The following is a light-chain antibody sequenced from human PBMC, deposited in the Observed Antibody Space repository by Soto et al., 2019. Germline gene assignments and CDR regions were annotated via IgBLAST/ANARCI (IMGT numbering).Light chain of an antibody. J-gene: IGKJ5*01. Sequence: EIVLTQSPGTLSLSPGKRATLSCRASQSISSSYLAWYQQRPGQAPRLLIYGASSRATGIPDRFSGSGSGTDFTLTINRLEPEDFAVYYCQQYGSSITFGQGTRLE. CDR2: GAS. V-gene: IGKV3-20*01. CDR3: QQYGSSIT. CDR1: QSISSSY.